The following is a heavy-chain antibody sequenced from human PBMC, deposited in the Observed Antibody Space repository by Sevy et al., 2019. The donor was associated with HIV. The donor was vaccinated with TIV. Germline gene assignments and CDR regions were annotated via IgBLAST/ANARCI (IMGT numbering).Heavy chain of an antibody. J-gene: IGHJ4*02. CDR3: ARGPSRDFWCDYAIDY. CDR2: IYHSGST. CDR1: GGFISSSTW. Sequence: SETLSLTCAVSGGFISSSTWWSWVRQPPGKGLEWIGEIYHSGSTKYNPSLKSRVTISVDYSKNQFSLKVSSVTAADTAVYYCARGPSRDFWCDYAIDYWGQGTLVTVSS. D-gene: IGHD3-3*01. V-gene: IGHV4-4*02.